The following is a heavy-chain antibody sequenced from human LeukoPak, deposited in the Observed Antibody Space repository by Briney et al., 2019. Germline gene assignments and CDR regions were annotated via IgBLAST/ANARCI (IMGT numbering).Heavy chain of an antibody. J-gene: IGHJ4*01. V-gene: IGHV3-11*01. CDR3: ATAPSRITLFGVVPYFFDY. D-gene: IGHD3-3*01. Sequence: GGSLRLSCAASGFTFSDSYMSWIRQAPGKGLEWVSYISSSGSTIYYTDSAKGRFTISRDNAKNSLYLQMSSLRAEDTAVYYCATAPSRITLFGVVPYFFDYWGQGTLVTVSS. CDR2: ISSSGSTI. CDR1: GFTFSDSY.